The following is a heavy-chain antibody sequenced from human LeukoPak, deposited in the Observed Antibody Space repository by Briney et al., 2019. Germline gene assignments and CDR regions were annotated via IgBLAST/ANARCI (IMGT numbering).Heavy chain of an antibody. D-gene: IGHD2-2*01. CDR2: INQDGSEK. CDR1: GFTFSTYW. V-gene: IGHV3-7*04. CDR3: ARVYCSTSSCSPYNCFDS. J-gene: IGHJ5*01. Sequence: GGSLRLSCAASGFTFSTYWMTWIRQAPGKGLEWVANINQDGSEKYYVDSVKGRFTISRDNAKNSLFLQINSLRAEDTAVYYCARVYCSTSSCSPYNCFDSWGQGTLVTVSS.